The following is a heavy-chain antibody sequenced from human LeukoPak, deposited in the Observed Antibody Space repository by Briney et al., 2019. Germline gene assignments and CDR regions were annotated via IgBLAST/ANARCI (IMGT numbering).Heavy chain of an antibody. CDR3: ARDRDSIQDY. CDR1: GYSISSGYY. CDR2: IYHSGST. Sequence: SETLSLTCTVSGYSISSGYYWGWIRPPPGKGLEWIGSIYHSGSTYYNPSLKSRVTISVDTSKNQFSLKLSSVTAADTAVYYCARDRDSIQDYWGQGTLVTVSS. V-gene: IGHV4-38-2*02. D-gene: IGHD2-21*01. J-gene: IGHJ4*02.